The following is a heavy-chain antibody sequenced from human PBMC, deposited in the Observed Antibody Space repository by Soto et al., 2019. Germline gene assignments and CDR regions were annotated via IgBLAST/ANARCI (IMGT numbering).Heavy chain of an antibody. J-gene: IGHJ4*02. D-gene: IGHD3-3*01. Sequence: SDTLSLTCTVSGGSISSYYWSWIRQPPGKGLEWIGYIYYSGSTNYNPSLKSRVTISVDTSKNQFSLKLSSVTAADTAVYYCARSPDFWSGYSIWGQGTLVTVSS. CDR1: GGSISSYY. CDR2: IYYSGST. CDR3: ARSPDFWSGYSI. V-gene: IGHV4-59*01.